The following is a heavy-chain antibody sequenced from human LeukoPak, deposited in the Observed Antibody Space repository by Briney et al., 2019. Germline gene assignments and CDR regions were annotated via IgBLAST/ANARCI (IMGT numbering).Heavy chain of an antibody. CDR2: IYPGDSDA. V-gene: IGHV5-51*01. J-gene: IGHJ5*02. CDR1: GYGFTSYW. Sequence: GESLKISCKGSGYGFTSYWIGWVRQMPGKGLEWMRIIYPGDSDARYSPSFQGQVTISADKSISTAYLQWSSLKASDTAMYYCARRVGGSSSDENWFDPWGQGTLVNVSS. D-gene: IGHD6-6*01. CDR3: ARRVGGSSSDENWFDP.